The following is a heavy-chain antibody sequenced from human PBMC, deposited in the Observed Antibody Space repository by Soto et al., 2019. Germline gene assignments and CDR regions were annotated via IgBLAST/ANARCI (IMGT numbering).Heavy chain of an antibody. Sequence: LRLSCAASGFTFSSYWMSWVRQAPGKGLEWVSAITRTDSTYYADSVKGRFTISRDNSRNTLYLQMNSLGAEDAALYYCAKALVGEVGATDYWGQGTLVTVSS. V-gene: IGHV3-23*01. D-gene: IGHD1-26*01. CDR1: GFTFSSYW. CDR3: AKALVGEVGATDY. CDR2: ITRTDST. J-gene: IGHJ4*02.